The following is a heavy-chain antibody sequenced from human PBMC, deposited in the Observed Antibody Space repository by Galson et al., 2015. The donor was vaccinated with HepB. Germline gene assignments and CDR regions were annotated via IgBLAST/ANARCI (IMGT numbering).Heavy chain of an antibody. CDR1: GFTFDDHA. J-gene: IGHJ5*02. Sequence: SLRLSCAASGFTFDDHALHWVRQAPGKGLEWVSGISWNSGDIGYADSVKGRFTISRDNAKNSLYLQMNSLRVEDTALYYCAKGKSWSGYSTDSWFDPSGQGTRVTASS. V-gene: IGHV3-9*01. CDR2: ISWNSGDI. D-gene: IGHD3-3*01. CDR3: AKGKSWSGYSTDSWFDP.